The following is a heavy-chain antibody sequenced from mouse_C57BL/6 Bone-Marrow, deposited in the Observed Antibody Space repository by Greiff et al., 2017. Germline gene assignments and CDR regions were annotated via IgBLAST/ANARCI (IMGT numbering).Heavy chain of an antibody. CDR3: ASELTGTWRYFDV. Sequence: VQLQQPGAELVKPGASVKLSCKASGYTFTSYWMQWVKQRPGQGLEWIGEIDPSDSYTNYNQKFKDKATLTVDTSSSTAYMQLSSLTSEDSAVYYCASELTGTWRYFDVWGTGTTVTVSS. CDR1: GYTFTSYW. D-gene: IGHD4-1*01. CDR2: IDPSDSYT. J-gene: IGHJ1*03. V-gene: IGHV1-50*01.